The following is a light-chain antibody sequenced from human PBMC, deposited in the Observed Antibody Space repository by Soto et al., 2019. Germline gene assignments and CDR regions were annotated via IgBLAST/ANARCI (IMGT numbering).Light chain of an antibody. Sequence: EIILAQSPGTLPLSPGQRATLSCXXSQTVSSNYLAWCQQRPGQAPRLLIYGASTRAAGIPDRFSGSGSGTDFTLTITRLEPEDSAVYFCQQYTGPPTTFGQGTKVDIK. V-gene: IGKV3-20*01. J-gene: IGKJ1*01. CDR3: QQYTGPPTT. CDR2: GAS. CDR1: QTVSSNY.